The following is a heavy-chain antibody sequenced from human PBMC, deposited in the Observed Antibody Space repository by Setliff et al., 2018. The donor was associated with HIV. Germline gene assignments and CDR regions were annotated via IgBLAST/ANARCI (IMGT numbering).Heavy chain of an antibody. V-gene: IGHV4-4*09. Sequence: PSETLSLTCTVSGGSISSYYWSWIRQPPGKGLEWIGYIYTSGSTNYNPPLKSRVTISVDTSKNQFSLKLSSVTAADTAVYYCARLVVRGVIINLYAFDIWGQVTMVTVSS. CDR2: IYTSGST. CDR1: GGSISSYY. D-gene: IGHD3-10*01. CDR3: ARLVVRGVIINLYAFDI. J-gene: IGHJ3*02.